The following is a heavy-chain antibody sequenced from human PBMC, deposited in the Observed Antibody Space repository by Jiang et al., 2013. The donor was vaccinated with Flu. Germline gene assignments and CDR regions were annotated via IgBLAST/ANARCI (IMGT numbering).Heavy chain of an antibody. CDR1: GFALTTSGVG. Sequence: KPTQTLTVTCTFSGFALTTSGVGVGWIRQPPGKAPEWLALIYWDDDERYNPSLRTRLTITKDTPKNQVVLTMTNMDPEDTATCYCARTYYYGSGSNYNVWFDPWGQGTLVTVSS. CDR3: ARTYYYGSGSNYNVWFDP. D-gene: IGHD3-10*01. J-gene: IGHJ5*02. CDR2: IYWDDDE. V-gene: IGHV2-5*02.